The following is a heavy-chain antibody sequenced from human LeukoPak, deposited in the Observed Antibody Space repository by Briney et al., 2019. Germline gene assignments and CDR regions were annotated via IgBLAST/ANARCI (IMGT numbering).Heavy chain of an antibody. CDR1: GYTFTGYY. Sequence: ASVKVSCKASGYTFTGYYMHWVRQAPGQGLEWMGWISPNSGGTNYAQKFQGWVTMTRDTSISTAYMELSRLRSDDTAVYYCARDGGYCSSTSCSLNWFDPWGQGTLVTVSS. J-gene: IGHJ5*02. CDR3: ARDGGYCSSTSCSLNWFDP. V-gene: IGHV1-2*04. D-gene: IGHD2-2*01. CDR2: ISPNSGGT.